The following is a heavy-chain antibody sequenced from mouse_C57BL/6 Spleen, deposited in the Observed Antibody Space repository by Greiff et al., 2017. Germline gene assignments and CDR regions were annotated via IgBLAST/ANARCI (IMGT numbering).Heavy chain of an antibody. J-gene: IGHJ1*03. V-gene: IGHV1-80*01. CDR2: IYPGDGDT. D-gene: IGHD2-14*01. CDR1: GYAFSSYW. CDR3: ARIGGYDPVGYLDV. Sequence: VQLVESGAELVKPGASVKLSCTASGYAFSSYWMTWVKQRPGKGLAWIGHIYPGDGDTNYNGKVKGQATLTADKAASTTYMQLRSLTSEDSGVNFCARIGGYDPVGYLDVWGTGSPGTVSS.